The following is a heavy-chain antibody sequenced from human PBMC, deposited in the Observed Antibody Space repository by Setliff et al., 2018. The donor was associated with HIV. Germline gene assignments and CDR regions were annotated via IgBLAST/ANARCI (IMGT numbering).Heavy chain of an antibody. V-gene: IGHV4-39*07. D-gene: IGHD3-9*01. CDR1: GASISSSSYY. J-gene: IGHJ6*02. CDR2: IYYSGST. CDR3: ARYFDWFSYGMDV. Sequence: SETLSLTCTVSGASISSSSYYWGWIRQPPGKGLEWIGSIYYSGSTYYNPSLKSRVTISVDTSKNQFSLKLSSVTAADTAVYYCARYFDWFSYGMDVWGQGTTVTVSS.